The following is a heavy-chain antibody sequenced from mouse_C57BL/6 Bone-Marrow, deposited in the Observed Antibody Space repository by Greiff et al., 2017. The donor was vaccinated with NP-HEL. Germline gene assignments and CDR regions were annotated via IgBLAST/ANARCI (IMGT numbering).Heavy chain of an antibody. CDR3: ARNEDYCSNYDYAMDY. D-gene: IGHD2-5*01. CDR2: IWTGGGT. V-gene: IGHV2-9-1*01. J-gene: IGHJ4*01. CDR1: GFSLTSYA. Sequence: VKLMESGPGLVAPSQSLSITCTVSGFSLTSYAISWVRQPPGKGLEWLGVIWTGGGTNYNSALKSRLSISTDNSKSQVFLKMNSLQTDDTARYYCARNEDYCSNYDYAMDYWGQGTSVTVSS.